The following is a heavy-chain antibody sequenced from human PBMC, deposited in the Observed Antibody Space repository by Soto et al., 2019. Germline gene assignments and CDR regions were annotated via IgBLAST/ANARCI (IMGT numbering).Heavy chain of an antibody. CDR1: GRSISGDF. CDR3: TTDSGYSSGWYYFDY. D-gene: IGHD6-19*01. CDR2: IHSSEGA. V-gene: IGHV4-59*12. J-gene: IGHJ4*02. Sequence: SETLSLTCTVSGRSISGDFWSWIRQPPGKGLEWIGFIHSSEGANYNPSFKSRLTMSVDTSKSQFSLKLTSVKTEDTAVYYCTTDSGYSSGWYYFDYWGQGTLVTVSS.